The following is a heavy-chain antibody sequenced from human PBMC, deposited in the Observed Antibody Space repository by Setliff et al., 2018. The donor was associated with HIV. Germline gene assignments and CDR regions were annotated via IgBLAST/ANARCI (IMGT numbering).Heavy chain of an antibody. CDR1: GGSISSSTYY. V-gene: IGHV4-39*01. J-gene: IGHJ4*02. Sequence: PSETLSLTCSVSGGSISSSTYYWGWIRQPPGKGLEWIGSIYYSGRTYYNPSLKSRVTISVDTSKNQFSLKLSSVTAAGTAVYYCARHIFGRSKIAAAAIQIFDYWGQGTLVTVSS. D-gene: IGHD6-13*01. CDR2: IYYSGRT. CDR3: ARHIFGRSKIAAAAIQIFDY.